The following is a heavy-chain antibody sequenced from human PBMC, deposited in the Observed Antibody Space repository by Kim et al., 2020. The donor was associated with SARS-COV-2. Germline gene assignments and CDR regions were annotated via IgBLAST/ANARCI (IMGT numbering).Heavy chain of an antibody. Sequence: SETLSLTCTVSGGSISSSSYYWGWIRQPPGKGLEWIGSIYYSGSTYYNPSLKSRVTISVDTSKNQFSLKLSSVTAADTAVYYCARQNYDFWSGYLDRMDVWGQGTTVTVSS. J-gene: IGHJ6*02. D-gene: IGHD3-3*01. CDR1: GGSISSSSYY. CDR2: IYYSGST. CDR3: ARQNYDFWSGYLDRMDV. V-gene: IGHV4-39*01.